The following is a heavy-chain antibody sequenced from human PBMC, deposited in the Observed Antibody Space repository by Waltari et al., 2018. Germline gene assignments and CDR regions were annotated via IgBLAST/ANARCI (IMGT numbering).Heavy chain of an antibody. CDR2: IYYTGSA. V-gene: IGHV4-39*07. J-gene: IGHJ6*03. D-gene: IGHD3-10*01. Sequence: QLQLQESGPGLVDPSETLSLTCTVSGDSISSNGNYWGWVRQPPGKGLEWIGSIYYTGSASYNPSLKSRVIILVDAAKSQVTLMLGSVTAADTAMYFCAIHLFYRSATYSLKEYSYYMDDWGKGTTVTVSS. CDR1: GDSISSNGNY. CDR3: AIHLFYRSATYSLKEYSYYMDD.